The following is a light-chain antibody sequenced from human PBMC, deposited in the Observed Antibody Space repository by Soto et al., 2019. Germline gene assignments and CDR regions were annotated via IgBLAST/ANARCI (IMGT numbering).Light chain of an antibody. CDR3: QQYDDYWT. J-gene: IGKJ1*01. V-gene: IGKV1-5*01. Sequence: DIQMTQSPSTLSASVGDGVTITCRASQRISTWLAWYQQKPGKAPKLLISDASSLETGVPSRFSGSGSGTEFTLTISSLQPEDFATYYCQQYDDYWTFGQGTKVDIK. CDR2: DAS. CDR1: QRISTW.